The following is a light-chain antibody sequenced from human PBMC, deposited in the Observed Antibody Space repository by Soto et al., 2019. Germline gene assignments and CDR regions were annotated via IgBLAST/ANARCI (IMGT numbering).Light chain of an antibody. CDR3: QQGDSFPIT. CDR1: QSISSS. V-gene: IGKV1-12*01. J-gene: IGKJ5*01. Sequence: DIQMTQSPSSVSASVGDRVTITCRASQSISSSLAWYQQKPGTVPKLLIYAASSLQSGVPSRFSGSGAGTQLTLSITSLQPDDFGTYYCQQGDSFPITFGQGTRLDIQ. CDR2: AAS.